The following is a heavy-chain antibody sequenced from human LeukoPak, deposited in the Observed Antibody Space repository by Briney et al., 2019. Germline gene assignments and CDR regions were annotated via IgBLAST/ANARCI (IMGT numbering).Heavy chain of an antibody. CDR2: FDPEDGET. CDR3: ATADFWSDPDAFDI. V-gene: IGHV1-24*01. J-gene: IGHJ3*02. D-gene: IGHD3-3*01. CDR1: GYTLTELS. Sequence: ASVKVSCKVSGYTLTELSMHWVRQAPGKGLEWMGGFDPEDGETIYAQKFQGRVTMTEDTSTDTAYMEPSSLRSEDTAVYYCATADFWSDPDAFDIWGQGTMVTVSS.